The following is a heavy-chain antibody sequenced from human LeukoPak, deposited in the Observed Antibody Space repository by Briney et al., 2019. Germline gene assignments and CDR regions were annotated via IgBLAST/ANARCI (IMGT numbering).Heavy chain of an antibody. J-gene: IGHJ4*02. Sequence: GGSLRLSCAASGFTFSSYSMNWVRQAPGKGLEWVSYISRSSSSMYYADSVKGRFTISRDTAENSLYLQMNSLRDEDTAVYYCVRGYCGSTSCAFDYWGQGTLVTVSS. D-gene: IGHD2-2*01. CDR1: GFTFSSYS. CDR2: ISRSSSSM. V-gene: IGHV3-48*02. CDR3: VRGYCGSTSCAFDY.